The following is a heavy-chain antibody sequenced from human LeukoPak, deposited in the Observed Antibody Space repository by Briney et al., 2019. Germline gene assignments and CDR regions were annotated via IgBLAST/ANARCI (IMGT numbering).Heavy chain of an antibody. V-gene: IGHV1-69*05. J-gene: IGHJ6*03. CDR1: GGTFSSYA. CDR3: ASSVVVTAISEHCMDV. D-gene: IGHD2-21*02. Sequence: GASVKVSCKASGGTFSSYAISWVRQAPGQGLEWMGRIIPIFGTANYAQKFQGRVTITTDESTSTAYMELSSLRSEDTAVYYCASSVVVTAISEHCMDVWAKGTTVTVSS. CDR2: IIPIFGTA.